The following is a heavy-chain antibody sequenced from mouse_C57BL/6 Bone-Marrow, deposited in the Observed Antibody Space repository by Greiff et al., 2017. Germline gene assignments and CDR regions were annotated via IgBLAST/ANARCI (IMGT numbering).Heavy chain of an antibody. J-gene: IGHJ4*01. D-gene: IGHD1-1*01. CDR3: ARYYYGSSYGSMDY. CDR1: GFSLTSYG. V-gene: IGHV2-2*01. Sequence: VQLVESGPGLVQPSQSLSITCTVSGFSLTSYGVHWVRQSPGKGLEWLGVIWSGGSTDYTAAFISRLSISKDNSKGQVFFKMNSLQAGDTAIYYCARYYYGSSYGSMDYWGQGTSVTVSS. CDR2: IWSGGST.